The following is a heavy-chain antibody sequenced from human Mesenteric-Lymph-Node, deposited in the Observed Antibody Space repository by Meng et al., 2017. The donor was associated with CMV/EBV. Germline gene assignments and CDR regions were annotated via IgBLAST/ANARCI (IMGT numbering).Heavy chain of an antibody. CDR2: IYNTGST. V-gene: IGHV4-39*07. Sequence: SETLSLTCTVPGDSISSSRYYWGWIRQTPGKGLEWIASIYNTGSTYENPSLKSRVTISVDKSRNQFSLKLTSVTAADTAVYYCARDGGSYFSGYYYGMDVWGQGTTVTVSS. CDR1: GDSISSSRYY. CDR3: ARDGGSYFSGYYYGMDV. D-gene: IGHD1-26*01. J-gene: IGHJ6*01.